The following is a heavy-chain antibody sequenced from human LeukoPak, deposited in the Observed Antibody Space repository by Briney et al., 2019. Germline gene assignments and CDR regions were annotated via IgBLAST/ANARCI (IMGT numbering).Heavy chain of an antibody. CDR1: GFSFGSYS. D-gene: IGHD2-8*01. CDR3: AREMAL. CDR2: IWYDGSNE. V-gene: IGHV3-33*01. J-gene: IGHJ4*02. Sequence: GGSLRLSCAASGFSFGSYSMHWARQVPGKGLEWVAVIWYDGSNEDYADSVKGRFTISRDNSKNTLYLQMNSQRDEDTAVYYCAREMALWGQGALVTVSS.